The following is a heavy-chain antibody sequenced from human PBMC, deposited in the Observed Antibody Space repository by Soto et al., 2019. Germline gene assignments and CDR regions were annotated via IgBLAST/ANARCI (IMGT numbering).Heavy chain of an antibody. CDR1: GYSITSGYY. CDR2: IYHSGST. J-gene: IGHJ6*02. Sequence: SETLSLTCSVSGYSITSGYYWGWIRQPPGKGLEWIGNIYHSGSTYYKPSLKSRVAISIDASKNHFTLNLWSVTAADTAVYYCARYGISYYSGMDVWGQGTTVTVSS. CDR3: ARYGISYYSGMDV. D-gene: IGHD3-3*02. V-gene: IGHV4-38-2*01.